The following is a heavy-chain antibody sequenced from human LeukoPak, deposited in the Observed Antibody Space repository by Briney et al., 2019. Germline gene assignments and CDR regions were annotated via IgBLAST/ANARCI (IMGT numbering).Heavy chain of an antibody. V-gene: IGHV1-18*01. CDR1: GYTFTNYG. CDR3: ARHRLHRIYYDTTGYYHDACDI. J-gene: IGHJ3*02. D-gene: IGHD3-22*01. Sequence: ASVKVSCKASGYTFTNYGISWVRQAPGQGLEWMGWISAYNGNTNYAQKLQGGVTMTTDTSTSTAYMELRSLRSDDTAVYFCARHRLHRIYYDTTGYYHDACDIWGQGIMVSVSS. CDR2: ISAYNGNT.